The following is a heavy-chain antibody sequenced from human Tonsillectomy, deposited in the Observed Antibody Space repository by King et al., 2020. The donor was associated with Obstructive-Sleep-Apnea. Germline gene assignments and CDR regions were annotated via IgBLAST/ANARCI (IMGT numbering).Heavy chain of an antibody. CDR2: FYYSGST. D-gene: IGHD6-13*01. V-gene: IGHV4-39*07. CDR3: ARETYSSRWSATEYFDL. CDR1: GGSISSRSYY. Sequence: QLQESGPGLVKPSETLSLTCSVSGGSISSRSYYWGWIRQAPGKGLGWIGSFYYSGSTFYNPSLKRRVTISVDTSKNPLSLNRNSVTAADTAVYYCARETYSSRWSATEYFDLWGRGTLVTVSS. J-gene: IGHJ2*01.